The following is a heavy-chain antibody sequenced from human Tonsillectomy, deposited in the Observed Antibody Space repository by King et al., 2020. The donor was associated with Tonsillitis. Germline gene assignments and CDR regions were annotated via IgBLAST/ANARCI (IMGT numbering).Heavy chain of an antibody. V-gene: IGHV3-48*01. CDR3: AKDLWGTAVVLIR. CDR1: RFTFSSYS. J-gene: IGHJ4*02. CDR2: ISSSSSTI. Sequence: VQLVESGGGLVQPGGSLRLSCAASRFTFSSYSMNWVRQAPGKGMEWVSYISSSSSTIYYADSVKGRFTISRDNANNSLYLQMNSLRAEDTAVYYCAKDLWGTAVVLIRWGRGTLVTGSS. D-gene: IGHD5-18*01.